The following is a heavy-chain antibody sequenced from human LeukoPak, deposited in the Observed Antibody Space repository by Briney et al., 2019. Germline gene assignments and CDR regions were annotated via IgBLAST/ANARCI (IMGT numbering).Heavy chain of an antibody. CDR1: GFTLIYAW. CDR3: AADFPNGVEVLAEH. J-gene: IGHJ4*02. CDR2: VKSRAGGGTK. D-gene: IGHD2-2*01. V-gene: IGHV3-15*01. Sequence: GGSLRLSCAASGFTLIYAWMTWVRQAPGKELEWVAVVKSRAGGGTKDYAAPVKGRFTISRDDSENTLYLQMNNLKSEDTAVYYCAADFPNGVEVLAEHWGQGTLVTVSS.